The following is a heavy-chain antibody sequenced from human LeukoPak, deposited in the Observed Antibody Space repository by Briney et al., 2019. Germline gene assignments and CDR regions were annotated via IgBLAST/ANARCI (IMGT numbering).Heavy chain of an antibody. Sequence: GGSLRLSCAASGFTFSRFTMNWVRQAPGKGLEWVSSISSNGAYIYYADSLRGRLTISRDTSKNTLYLQMNSLRGEDTAVYYCARGYTSDGGDYFDYWGQGTLVTVSS. D-gene: IGHD5-18*01. CDR3: ARGYTSDGGDYFDY. CDR1: GFTFSRFT. CDR2: ISSNGAYI. J-gene: IGHJ4*02. V-gene: IGHV3-21*01.